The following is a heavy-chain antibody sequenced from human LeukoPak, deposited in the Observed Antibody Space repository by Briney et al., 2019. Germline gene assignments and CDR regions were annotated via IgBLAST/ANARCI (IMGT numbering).Heavy chain of an antibody. V-gene: IGHV3-66*01. Sequence: PGGSLRLSCAASGFTVSSNYMSWVRQAPGKGLEWASVIYSGGSTYYADSVKGRFTISRDNSKNTLYLQMNSLRAEDTAVYYCARVGRYCSSTSCSTLNDYWGQGTLVTVSS. CDR2: IYSGGST. D-gene: IGHD2-2*01. CDR1: GFTVSSNY. CDR3: ARVGRYCSSTSCSTLNDY. J-gene: IGHJ4*02.